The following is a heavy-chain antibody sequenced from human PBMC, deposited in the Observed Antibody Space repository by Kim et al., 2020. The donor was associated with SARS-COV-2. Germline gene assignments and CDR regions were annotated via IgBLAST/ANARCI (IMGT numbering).Heavy chain of an antibody. CDR3: ARGRTGTNLNWYFDL. CDR2: IYYSGST. CDR1: GGSISSYY. J-gene: IGHJ2*01. V-gene: IGHV4-59*01. D-gene: IGHD1-1*01. Sequence: SETLSLTCTVSGGSISSYYWSWIRQPPGKGLEWIGYIYYSGSTNYNPSLKSRVTISVDTSKNQFSLKLSSVTAADTAVYYCARGRTGTNLNWYFDLWGRGTLVTVSS.